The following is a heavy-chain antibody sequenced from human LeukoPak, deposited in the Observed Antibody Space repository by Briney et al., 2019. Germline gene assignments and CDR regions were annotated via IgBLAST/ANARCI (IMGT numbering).Heavy chain of an antibody. CDR1: GYTFTSCA. CDR2: INADNGNT. J-gene: IGHJ3*02. CDR3: ARGGTVFRGVIAPEAFDI. D-gene: IGHD3-10*01. Sequence: GASVKVSCKASGYTFTSCAMHWVRQAPGQRLEWMGWINADNGNTKYSQKFQGRVTITRDTSASTAYMELSSLRSEDTAVYYCARGGTVFRGVIAPEAFDIWGQGTMVTVSS. V-gene: IGHV1-3*01.